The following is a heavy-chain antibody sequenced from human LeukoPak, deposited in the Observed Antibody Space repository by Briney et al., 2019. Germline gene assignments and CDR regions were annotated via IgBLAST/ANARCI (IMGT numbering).Heavy chain of an antibody. J-gene: IGHJ3*02. CDR3: AKDRGYYYDSSGYGNAFDI. CDR1: GFTFDDYA. D-gene: IGHD3-22*01. CDR2: ISWNSGSI. V-gene: IGHV3-9*01. Sequence: PGGSLRLSCAASGFTFDDYAMHWVRQAPGKGLEWVSGISWNSGSIGYADSVKGRITISRDNAKNSLYLQMSSLRAEDTALYYCAKDRGYYYDSSGYGNAFDIWGQGTMVTVSS.